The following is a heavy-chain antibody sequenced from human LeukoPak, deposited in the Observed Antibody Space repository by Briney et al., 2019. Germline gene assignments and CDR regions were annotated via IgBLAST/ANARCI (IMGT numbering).Heavy chain of an antibody. D-gene: IGHD1-26*01. CDR3: AREFPGGTRGFDY. CDR2: VYVNDAST. CDR1: GYTFASYS. J-gene: IGHJ4*02. Sequence: ASVKVSCKASGYTFASYSLHWVRQAPGQRLEWLGRVYVNDASTHYAQEFQGRVIITRDTSTYSVYMDLSSLRSEDTGVYYCAREFPGGTRGFDYWGQGSLVTVSS. V-gene: IGHV1-46*01.